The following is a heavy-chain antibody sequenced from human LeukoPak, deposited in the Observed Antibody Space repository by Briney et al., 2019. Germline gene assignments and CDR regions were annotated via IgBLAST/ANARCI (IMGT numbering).Heavy chain of an antibody. CDR3: AREVYSSGWYGGYFDY. D-gene: IGHD6-19*01. V-gene: IGHV3-33*01. CDR2: IWYDGSNK. CDR1: GFTFSSYG. Sequence: SGGSLRLSCAASGFTFSSYGMHWVRQAPGKGLEWVAVIWYDGSNKYYADSVKGRFTISRDNSKNTLYLQMNSLRAEDTAVYYCAREVYSSGWYGGYFDYWGQGTLVTVSS. J-gene: IGHJ4*02.